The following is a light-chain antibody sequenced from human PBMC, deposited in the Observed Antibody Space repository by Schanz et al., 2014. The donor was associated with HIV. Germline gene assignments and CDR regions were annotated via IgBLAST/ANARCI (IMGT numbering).Light chain of an antibody. CDR1: QTVSNN. V-gene: IGKV3-15*01. J-gene: IGKJ1*01. CDR3: QQYSSYST. CDR2: GAS. Sequence: EIVMTQSPGTLSVSPGERATLSCRASQTVSNNLAWYQQKPGQAPRLLIYGASTRVTGIPARFSGSGSGTEFTLTISSLQSDDFATYYCQQYSSYSTFGQGTKVEIK.